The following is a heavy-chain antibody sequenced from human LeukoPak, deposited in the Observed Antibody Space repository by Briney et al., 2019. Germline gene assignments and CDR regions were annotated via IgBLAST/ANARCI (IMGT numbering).Heavy chain of an antibody. CDR3: SSPRFSGYASDY. D-gene: IGHD5-12*01. V-gene: IGHV3-49*04. CDR1: GFTFGDYA. J-gene: IGHJ4*02. Sequence: GGSLRLSCTASGFTFGDYALSWVRQAPGKGLEWIGFIRSKTYGGTPEYAASVKGTFAISRDDSRIIAYLQMNSLKTEDTAVYYCSSPRFSGYASDYWGQGTLVTVSA. CDR2: IRSKTYGGTP.